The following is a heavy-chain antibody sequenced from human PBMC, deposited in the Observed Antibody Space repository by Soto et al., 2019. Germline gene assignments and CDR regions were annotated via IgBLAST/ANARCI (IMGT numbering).Heavy chain of an antibody. Sequence: QITLKETGPTLVEPTQTLTLTCTFSGFSFSTSGVSVGWIRQPPGKALEWLALIFRDDDKRYRPSLKSLRSITNYTPIHQVVLTLTNVDPVDSGTYYCANRRRLMSTWNHAVFDCWGKGIPVIVSS. J-gene: IGHJ4*02. D-gene: IGHD1-1*01. CDR3: ANRRRLMSTWNHAVFDC. CDR2: IFRDDDK. V-gene: IGHV2-5*02. CDR1: GFSFSTSGVS.